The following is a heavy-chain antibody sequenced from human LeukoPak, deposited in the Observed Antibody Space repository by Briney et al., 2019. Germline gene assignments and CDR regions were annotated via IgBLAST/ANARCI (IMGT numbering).Heavy chain of an antibody. CDR2: ISCSSNDI. CDR1: GFTLGSYS. V-gene: IGHV3-48*02. J-gene: IGHJ4*02. Sequence: GGSLRLYCAASGFTLGSYSMNWVRQTPGQGLEWVSYISCSSNDIYYADSMKGRFTISRDNAKNSLYLQMNSLRDEDTAVYYCARGTYYNSGSYYNRRDYFDYWGQGTLVTVSS. D-gene: IGHD3-10*01. CDR3: ARGTYYNSGSYYNRRDYFDY.